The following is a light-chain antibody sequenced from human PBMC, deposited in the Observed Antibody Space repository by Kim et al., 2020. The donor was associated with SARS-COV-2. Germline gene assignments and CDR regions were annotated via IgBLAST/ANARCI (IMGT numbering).Light chain of an antibody. J-gene: IGKJ4*01. CDR2: DAS. Sequence: SLSPGERATLSCRASQSVSPYLAWYQHKPGQAPRLLIHDASNRATGIPPRFSGSGSGTDFTLTISSLEPEDFAIYYCQQRSNWPPTFGGGTKLEI. V-gene: IGKV3-11*01. CDR3: QQRSNWPPT. CDR1: QSVSPY.